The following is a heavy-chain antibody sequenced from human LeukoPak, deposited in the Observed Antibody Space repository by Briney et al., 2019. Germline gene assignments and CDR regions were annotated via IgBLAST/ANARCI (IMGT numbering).Heavy chain of an antibody. V-gene: IGHV3-23*01. J-gene: IGHJ3*02. CDR3: AKRNSDYYGSGSYGDAFDI. CDR1: KFTFNNYA. Sequence: GGSLRLSCAASKFTFNNYAMSWVRQAPGKGLEWVSAISGSGGSTYYADSVKGRFTISRDNSKNTLYLQMNSLRAEDTAVYYCAKRNSDYYGSGSYGDAFDIWGQGTMVTVSS. CDR2: ISGSGGST. D-gene: IGHD3-10*01.